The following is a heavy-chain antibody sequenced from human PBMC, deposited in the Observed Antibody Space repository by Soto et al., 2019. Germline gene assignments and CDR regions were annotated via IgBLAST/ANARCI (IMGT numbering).Heavy chain of an antibody. V-gene: IGHV1-18*01. CDR3: AKNGQPPYYYYGMDV. Sequence: QGQLVQSGGEVKKPGASVKVSCKASGYTFTRYGISWVRQAPGQGLEWMGWISGYNGDTKNAQKFQGRGTMTVDTSTTTAYMELRSLTSDDRAVYYCAKNGQPPYYYYGMDVWGQGTTVTVSS. D-gene: IGHD2-8*01. CDR2: ISGYNGDT. CDR1: GYTFTRYG. J-gene: IGHJ6*02.